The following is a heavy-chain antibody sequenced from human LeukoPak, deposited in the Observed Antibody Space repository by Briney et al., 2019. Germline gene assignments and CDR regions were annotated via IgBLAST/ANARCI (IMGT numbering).Heavy chain of an antibody. CDR3: ARDRRGAAAGTGQH. CDR1: GFTFSSYS. V-gene: IGHV3-21*01. D-gene: IGHD6-13*01. Sequence: PGGSLRLSCAASGFTFSSYSMNWVRQAPGKGLEWVSSISSSSSYIYYADSVKGRFTISRDNAKNSPYLQMNSLRAEDTAVYYCARDRRGAAAGTGQHWGQGTLVTVSS. J-gene: IGHJ1*01. CDR2: ISSSSSYI.